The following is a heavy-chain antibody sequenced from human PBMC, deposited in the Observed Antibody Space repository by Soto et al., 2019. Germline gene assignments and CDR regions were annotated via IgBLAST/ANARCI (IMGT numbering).Heavy chain of an antibody. CDR1: GFSLSGHW. J-gene: IGHJ1*01. Sequence: QLVESGGGLVQPGGSLRLSCEASGFSLSGHWMTWVRQAPGKGLVWVANINKDGSERYYVDSVKGRFTVSRDNTKNSVSLQMNSLGVEDTAVYYCARDTSDWARDFWGQGILVTVSS. CDR3: ARDTSDWARDF. CDR2: INKDGSER. D-gene: IGHD2-21*02. V-gene: IGHV3-7*01.